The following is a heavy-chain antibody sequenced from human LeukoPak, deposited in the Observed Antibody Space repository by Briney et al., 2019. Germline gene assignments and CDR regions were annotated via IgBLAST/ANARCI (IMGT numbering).Heavy chain of an antibody. CDR2: ISSSSSTI. CDR3: ARDVGASNFDS. V-gene: IGHV3-48*04. D-gene: IGHD1-26*01. Sequence: PGGSLRLSCAASGFTFSSYSMNWVRQAPGKGLEWVSYISSSSSTIYYADSVKGRFTISRDNAKNSLYLQMNSLRAEDTAVYYCARDVGASNFDSWGQGVQVTVSS. J-gene: IGHJ4*02. CDR1: GFTFSSYS.